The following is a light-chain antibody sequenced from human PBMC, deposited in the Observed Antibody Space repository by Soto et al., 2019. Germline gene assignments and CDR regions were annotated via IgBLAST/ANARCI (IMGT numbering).Light chain of an antibody. CDR3: QQYNNWPLT. CDR1: QSVSSN. Sequence: EIVMTQSPATLSVSPGERATLSCRASQSVSSNLAWYQQKLGQAPRLLIYGASTRATGIPARFSGSGSGTEFTLPISSLQSEDFAVYYCQQYNNWPLTFGGGTKVEIK. V-gene: IGKV3-15*01. J-gene: IGKJ4*01. CDR2: GAS.